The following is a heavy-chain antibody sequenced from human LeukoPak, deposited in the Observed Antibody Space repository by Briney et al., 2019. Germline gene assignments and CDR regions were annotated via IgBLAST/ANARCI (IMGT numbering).Heavy chain of an antibody. CDR2: IYYDGSNK. V-gene: IGHV3-33*06. Sequence: GGSLRLSCTASGFTFSNYGMHWVRQAPGKGLEWVALIYYDGSNKYYADSVKGRFTISRDNSRNTLFLQMNSLRAEDTAVYYCANNFDYWGQGTLATVSS. CDR3: ANNFDY. J-gene: IGHJ4*02. CDR1: GFTFSNYG.